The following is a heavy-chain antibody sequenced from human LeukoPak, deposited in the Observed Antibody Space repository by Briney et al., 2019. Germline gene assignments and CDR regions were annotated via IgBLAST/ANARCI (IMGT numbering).Heavy chain of an antibody. V-gene: IGHV4-59*08. J-gene: IGHJ6*02. Sequence: SETLSLTCTVSGGSISSYYWSWIRRPPGKGLEWIGYIYYSGSTNYNPSLKSRVTISVDTSKNQFSLKLSSVTAADTAVYYCARYPAPEDYYYGMDVWGQGTTVTVSS. CDR2: IYYSGST. CDR3: ARYPAPEDYYYGMDV. CDR1: GGSISSYY. D-gene: IGHD2-2*01.